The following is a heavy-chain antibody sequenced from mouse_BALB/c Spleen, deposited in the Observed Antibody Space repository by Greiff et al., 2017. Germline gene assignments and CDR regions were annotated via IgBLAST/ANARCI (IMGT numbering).Heavy chain of an antibody. D-gene: IGHD6-1*01. CDR2: IWGDGST. J-gene: IGHJ3*01. V-gene: IGHV2-6-7*01. CDR1: GFTFTDYY. Sequence: VKVVESGGGLVQPGGSLRLSCATSGFTFTDYYMSWVRQPPGKGLEWLGMIWGDGSTDYNSALKSRLSISKDNSKSQVFLKMNSLQTDDTARYYCARETTGAWFAYWGQGTLVTVS. CDR3: ARETTGAWFAY.